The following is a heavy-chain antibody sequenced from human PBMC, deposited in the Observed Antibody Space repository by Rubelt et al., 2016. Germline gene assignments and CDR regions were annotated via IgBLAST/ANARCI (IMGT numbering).Heavy chain of an antibody. CDR3: ARPRIAVVQDAFDI. D-gene: IGHD6-19*01. V-gene: IGHV4-39*01. CDR2: IYYSGST. J-gene: IGHJ3*02. CDR1: GGSISSSSYY. Sequence: QLQLQESGPGLVKPSETLSLTCTVSGGSISSSSYYWGWIRQPPGKGLEWIGSIYYSGSTYYNPSLKGRVTISVDTSKNQFSRKLSSVTAADTAVYYCARPRIAVVQDAFDIWGQGTMVTVSS.